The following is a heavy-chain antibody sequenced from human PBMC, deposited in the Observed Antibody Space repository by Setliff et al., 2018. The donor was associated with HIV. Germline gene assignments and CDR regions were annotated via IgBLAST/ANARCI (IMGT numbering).Heavy chain of an antibody. CDR3: ARAAIAAAGPGDY. J-gene: IGHJ4*02. CDR1: GGSISSSSYY. D-gene: IGHD6-13*01. Sequence: SETLSLTCTVSGGSISSSSYYWGWIRQPPGKGLEWIGSILYSGSTYYNPFIKSRVTISVDTSKNQFSLKLSSVTAADTAVYYCARAAIAAAGPGDYWGQGTLVTVSS. CDR2: ILYSGST. V-gene: IGHV4-39*07.